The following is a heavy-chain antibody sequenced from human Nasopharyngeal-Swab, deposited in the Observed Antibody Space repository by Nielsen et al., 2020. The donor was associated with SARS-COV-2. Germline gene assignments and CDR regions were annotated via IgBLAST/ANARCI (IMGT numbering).Heavy chain of an antibody. J-gene: IGHJ5*02. V-gene: IGHV5-51*01. Sequence: GESLKISCKGSGYSFTSYWIGWVRQMPGKGLEWMGIIYPGDSDTRYSPSFQGQVTISADKPISTAYLQWSSLKASDTAMYYCARQPLKWSWSYNWFDPWGQGTLVTVSS. CDR3: ARQPLKWSWSYNWFDP. CDR2: IYPGDSDT. CDR1: GYSFTSYW. D-gene: IGHD1-26*01.